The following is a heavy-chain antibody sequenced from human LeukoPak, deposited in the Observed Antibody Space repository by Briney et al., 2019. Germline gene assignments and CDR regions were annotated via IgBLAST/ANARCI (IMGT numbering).Heavy chain of an antibody. Sequence: SETLSLTCTVSGGSISSSSYYWGWIRQPPAKGLEWIGSSYYSGSTYYNPSINSRTTISVDTSKNQFSLKLSSMTAADTAMYYCSSRKLGNDYWGQGTLVTVSS. CDR3: SSRKLGNDY. J-gene: IGHJ4*02. V-gene: IGHV4-39*07. CDR2: SYYSGST. CDR1: GGSISSSSYY. D-gene: IGHD7-27*01.